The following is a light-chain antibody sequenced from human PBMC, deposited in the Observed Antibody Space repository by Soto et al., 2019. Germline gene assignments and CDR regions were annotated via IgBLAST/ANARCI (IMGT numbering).Light chain of an antibody. J-gene: IGKJ4*01. CDR3: QQRVNWPTLT. Sequence: ERVMTQSPATLSVSPGEKVTLSCRASQSVSSNLAWYQQKPGQAPRLLIYDASNRATGIPARFSGSGSGTDFTLTISSVEPEDSAVYYCQQRVNWPTLTFGGGTKVDIK. CDR2: DAS. CDR1: QSVSSN. V-gene: IGKV3-11*01.